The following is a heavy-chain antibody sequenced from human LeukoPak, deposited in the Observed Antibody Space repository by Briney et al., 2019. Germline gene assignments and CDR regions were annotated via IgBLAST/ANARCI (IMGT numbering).Heavy chain of an antibody. CDR2: INGSGGST. J-gene: IGHJ5*02. D-gene: IGHD1-26*01. Sequence: GGSLRLSCAASGFTFSRYSMNWVRQAPGKGLEWVSDINGSGGSTYYTDSVKGRFTISRDNSKNTLYLQMNSLRAEDTAIYYCAKKYSTGLDPWGQGTLVTVSS. V-gene: IGHV3-23*01. CDR3: AKKYSTGLDP. CDR1: GFTFSRYS.